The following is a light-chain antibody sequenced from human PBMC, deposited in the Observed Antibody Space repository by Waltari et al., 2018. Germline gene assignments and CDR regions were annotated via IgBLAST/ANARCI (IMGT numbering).Light chain of an antibody. Sequence: DIVMTQSPLSLPVTPGEPASISCRSCQSLLHSNGYNYLDRYLQKPGQSPQLLIHFGYKRASGVPDRFSGSGSGTDFTLKISRVEAEDVGVYYCMQSLQALWTFGQGTKVEIK. V-gene: IGKV2-28*01. CDR1: QSLLHSNGYNY. CDR2: FGY. J-gene: IGKJ1*01. CDR3: MQSLQALWT.